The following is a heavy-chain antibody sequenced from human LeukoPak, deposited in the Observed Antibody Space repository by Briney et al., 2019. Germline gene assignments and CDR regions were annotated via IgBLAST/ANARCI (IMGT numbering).Heavy chain of an antibody. CDR1: GFTFNSYG. CDR2: IRYDGSSK. V-gene: IGHV3-30*02. Sequence: GGSLRLSCAASGFTFNSYGIHWVRQAPGKGLEWVAFIRYDGSSKYYVDSVKGRFTISRDNSKNTLYLQMNSLRAEDTAVYFCAKGSGWEASYFYYYMDVWGKGTTVTISS. CDR3: AKGSGWEASYFYYYMDV. D-gene: IGHD1-26*01. J-gene: IGHJ6*03.